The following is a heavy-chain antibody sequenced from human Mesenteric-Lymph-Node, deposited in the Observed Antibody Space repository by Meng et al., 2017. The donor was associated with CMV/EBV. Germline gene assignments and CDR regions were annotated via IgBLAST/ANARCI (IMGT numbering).Heavy chain of an antibody. Sequence: ASVKVSCKASGYTFTDYYIHWVRQAPGLGLEWMGWINPKGGATNYAQNFQGRVTLTRDTSISTAYMELSRLTSDDTAVYYCARPAYCGANCYFNFDYWGQGTLVTVSS. J-gene: IGHJ4*02. CDR2: INPKGGAT. CDR1: GYTFTDYY. CDR3: ARPAYCGANCYFNFDY. V-gene: IGHV1-2*02. D-gene: IGHD2-21*01.